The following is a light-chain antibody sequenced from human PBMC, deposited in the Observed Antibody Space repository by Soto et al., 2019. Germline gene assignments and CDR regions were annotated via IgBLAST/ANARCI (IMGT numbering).Light chain of an antibody. Sequence: EVVLTQSPGTLSLSPGERATLSCRASQSVGSTYLAWYQQKPDQAPRLLISGASSRATGIPDRFSGSGSGTDFTLTISRLEPEDFAVYYCQQYGSSPLTCGGGTKVEIK. CDR1: QSVGSTY. CDR2: GAS. CDR3: QQYGSSPLT. V-gene: IGKV3-20*01. J-gene: IGKJ4*01.